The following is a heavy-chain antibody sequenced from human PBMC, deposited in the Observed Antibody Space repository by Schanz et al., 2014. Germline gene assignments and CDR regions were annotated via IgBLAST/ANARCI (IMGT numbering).Heavy chain of an antibody. J-gene: IGHJ4*02. Sequence: QVQLVQSGAEVGKPGASVKVSCKVSGYRVRDVSIHWVRAVPGRGLQWLGGFDLEQGQTIYAHEFQGRVIMTEDTSTDTAYLELSSLTSDDTAVYYCTFPTGPFYGSGSCCNYWGPGTLVTVSS. V-gene: IGHV1-24*01. CDR2: FDLEQGQT. D-gene: IGHD3-10*01. CDR3: TFPTGPFYGSGSCCNY. CDR1: GYRVRDVS.